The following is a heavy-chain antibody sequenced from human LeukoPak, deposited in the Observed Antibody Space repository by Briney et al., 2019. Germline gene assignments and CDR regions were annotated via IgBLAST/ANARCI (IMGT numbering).Heavy chain of an antibody. Sequence: GASVTVSCKASGYIFTSHYMHWVRQAPGQGLEWMGMINPSGGSTSYAQKLQGRVTMTRDTSTSTVYLELSSLRSEDTAVYYCARAYSSSSPFDYWGQGTLVTVSS. CDR2: INPSGGST. V-gene: IGHV1-46*01. CDR1: GYIFTSHY. J-gene: IGHJ4*02. D-gene: IGHD6-6*01. CDR3: ARAYSSSSPFDY.